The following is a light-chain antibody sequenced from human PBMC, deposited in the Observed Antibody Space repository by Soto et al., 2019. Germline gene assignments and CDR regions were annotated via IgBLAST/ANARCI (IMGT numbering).Light chain of an antibody. CDR3: QQYNSYPST. CDR1: QSISSW. J-gene: IGKJ1*01. CDR2: KAS. Sequence: IPLTQSPSTLSASVGDRVTITCRASQSISSWLAWYQQKPGKAPKLLIYKASSLESGVPSRFSGSGSGTEFTLTISSLQPDDFATYYCQQYNSYPSTFGQGTKVDI. V-gene: IGKV1-5*03.